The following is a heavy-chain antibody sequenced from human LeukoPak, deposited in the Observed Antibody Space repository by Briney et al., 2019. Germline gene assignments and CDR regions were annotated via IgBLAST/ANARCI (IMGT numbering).Heavy chain of an antibody. D-gene: IGHD2-8*02. J-gene: IGHJ6*04. Sequence: GGSLRLSCAASGFTFSDYSMNWVRQTPEKGLEWVSSISGSSTHLYYADSVRGRFTISRDNANNSLFLQMNSLRAEDTAVYYCARYVTWWDVWGKGTTVTISS. CDR1: GFTFSDYS. CDR2: ISGSSTHL. V-gene: IGHV3-21*01. CDR3: ARYVTWWDV.